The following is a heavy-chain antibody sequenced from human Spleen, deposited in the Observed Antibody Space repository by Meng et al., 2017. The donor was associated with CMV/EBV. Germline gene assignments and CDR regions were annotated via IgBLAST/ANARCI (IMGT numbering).Heavy chain of an antibody. J-gene: IGHJ6*02. D-gene: IGHD6-6*01. CDR2: IYYSGST. Sequence: GSLRLSCTVSGDSISRYYWGWIRQPPGKGLEWIGYIYYSGSTNYNPSLKSRVTISVGTSKNQFSLKLSSVTAADTAVYYCARDRRSIAARPDAYKYYYGMDVWGQGTTVTVSS. V-gene: IGHV4-59*01. CDR3: ARDRRSIAARPDAYKYYYGMDV. CDR1: GDSISRYY.